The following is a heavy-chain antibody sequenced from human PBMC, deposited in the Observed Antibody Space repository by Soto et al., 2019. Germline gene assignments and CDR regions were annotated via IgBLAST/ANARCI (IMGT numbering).Heavy chain of an antibody. Sequence: EVQLLESGGGLVQPGGSLRLSCAASGFTFSSYAMSWVRQAPGKGLEWVSAISGSGGSTYYADSVKGRFTISRDNSKNTLYLQMNSLRAEDTAVYYCAKDSLKSTTVTTFNDYWGQGTLVTVSS. CDR2: ISGSGGST. D-gene: IGHD4-4*01. V-gene: IGHV3-23*01. CDR1: GFTFSSYA. CDR3: AKDSLKSTTVTTFNDY. J-gene: IGHJ4*02.